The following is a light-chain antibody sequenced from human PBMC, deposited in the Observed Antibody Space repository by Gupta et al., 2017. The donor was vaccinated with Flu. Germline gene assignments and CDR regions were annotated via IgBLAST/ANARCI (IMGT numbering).Light chain of an antibody. J-gene: IGKJ1*01. Sequence: DIQMTQSPSSLSVSVGDRVSFTCQASHDISNSLNWYQQKPGKAPKLLIYAASNLETGVPPRFSGSGSGTGFTFTISILQPDDFGTYYCQQDDNLPQTFGQGTKVEI. CDR3: QQDDNLPQT. CDR2: AAS. CDR1: HDISNS. V-gene: IGKV1-33*01.